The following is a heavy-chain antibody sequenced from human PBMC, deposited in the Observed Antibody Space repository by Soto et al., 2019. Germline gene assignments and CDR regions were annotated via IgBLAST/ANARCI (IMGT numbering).Heavy chain of an antibody. CDR1: GGIFSSNT. CDR3: ASKAAFGGVCYAFDS. V-gene: IGHV1-69*06. J-gene: IGHJ4*02. Sequence: QVYLVQSGAEVKKPGSSVKISCKASGGIFSSNTINWVRQAAGQGLEWMGGIIPLFGTANYAEKFQGRVTITADNSTKTEYMELTILINEHTAVYYCASKAAFGGVCYAFDSWGQGTLVT. D-gene: IGHD2-21*02. CDR2: IIPLFGTA.